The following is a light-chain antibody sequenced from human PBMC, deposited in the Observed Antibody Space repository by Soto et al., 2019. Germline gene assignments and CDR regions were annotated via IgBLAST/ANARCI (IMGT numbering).Light chain of an antibody. Sequence: QSVLTQPPSASGTPGQIVAISCSGSSSNIGSNTVTWYQQLPGTAPKLLMYAIHERPSGVPDRFSGSKSGTSASLAISGLQSEDEADYYCAAWDDSLNGVVFGGGTKVTVL. V-gene: IGLV1-44*01. CDR1: SSNIGSNT. CDR3: AAWDDSLNGVV. CDR2: AIH. J-gene: IGLJ2*01.